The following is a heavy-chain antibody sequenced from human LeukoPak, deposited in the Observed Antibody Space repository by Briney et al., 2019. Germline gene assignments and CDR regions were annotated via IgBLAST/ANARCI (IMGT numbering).Heavy chain of an antibody. CDR2: INHSGST. CDR3: ARDSYGGYGPNY. D-gene: IGHD5-12*01. V-gene: IGHV4-34*01. CDR1: GGSFSGYY. Sequence: SETLSLTCAVYGGSFSGYYWSWIRQPPGKGLEWIGEINHSGSTNYNPSLKSRVTISVDTSKNQFSLKLSSVTAADTAVYYCARDSYGGYGPNYWGQGTLVTVSS. J-gene: IGHJ4*02.